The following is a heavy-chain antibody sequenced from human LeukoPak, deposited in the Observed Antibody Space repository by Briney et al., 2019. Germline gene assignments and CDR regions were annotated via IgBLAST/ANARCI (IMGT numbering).Heavy chain of an antibody. CDR3: ASDAYGDYGSA. Sequence: PSETLSLTCAVYGGSFSGYYWSWIRQPPGKGLEWIGEINHSGSTNYNPSLKSRVTISVDTSKNQFSLKLSSVTAADTAVYYCASDAYGDYGSAWGQGTLVTVSS. D-gene: IGHD4-17*01. V-gene: IGHV4-34*01. J-gene: IGHJ5*02. CDR2: INHSGST. CDR1: GGSFSGYY.